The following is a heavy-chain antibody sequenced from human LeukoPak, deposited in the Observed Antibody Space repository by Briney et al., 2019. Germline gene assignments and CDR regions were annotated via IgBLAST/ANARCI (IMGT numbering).Heavy chain of an antibody. CDR2: ISYDGSNK. CDR3: ADYYYDSSGYYAGDY. CDR1: GFTFSSYA. J-gene: IGHJ4*02. V-gene: IGHV3-30-3*01. D-gene: IGHD3-22*01. Sequence: GGSLRLSCAASGFTFSSYAMHWVRQAPGKGLEWVAVISYDGSNKYYADSVKGRFTISRDNSKNTLYLQMNSLRAEDTAVYYCADYYYDSSGYYAGDYWGQGTLVTVSS.